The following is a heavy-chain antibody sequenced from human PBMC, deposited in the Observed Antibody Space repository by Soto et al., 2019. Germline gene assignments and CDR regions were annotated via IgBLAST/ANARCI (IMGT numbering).Heavy chain of an antibody. Sequence: TGGSLRLSCEASGFTFSSYWMSWVRQAPGKGLEWVANVRQDGSQEYLVDSVKGRFTISRDNAKNSMYLQTNSLRAEDTAVYYCVREGSSGWHFDSWGQGTLVTVSS. D-gene: IGHD6-19*01. CDR2: VRQDGSQE. J-gene: IGHJ4*02. CDR1: GFTFSSYW. V-gene: IGHV3-7*01. CDR3: VREGSSGWHFDS.